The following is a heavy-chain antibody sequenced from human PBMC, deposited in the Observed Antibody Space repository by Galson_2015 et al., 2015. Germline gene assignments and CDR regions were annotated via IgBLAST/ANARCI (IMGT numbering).Heavy chain of an antibody. V-gene: IGHV3-21*01. D-gene: IGHD3-22*01. CDR2: ISSSSSYI. CDR3: ARRMHFYESSGYDWFDH. CDR1: GFIFSSYS. Sequence: SVRLSCAASGFIFSSYSMKWVRQAPGKGLEWISSISSSSSYIYYADSVKGRFTISRDNAKNSLYLQMSSLRAEDTAVYYCARRMHFYESSGYDWFDHWGRGTLVTVSS. J-gene: IGHJ5*02.